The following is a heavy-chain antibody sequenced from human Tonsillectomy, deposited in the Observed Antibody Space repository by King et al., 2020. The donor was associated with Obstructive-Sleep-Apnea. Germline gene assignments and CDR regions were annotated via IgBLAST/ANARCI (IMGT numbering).Heavy chain of an antibody. CDR3: ARDAGYWWFDP. D-gene: IGHD6-13*01. V-gene: IGHV6-1*01. J-gene: IGHJ5*02. Sequence: VQLQQSGPGLVKPSQTLSLTCAISGDSVSSNSAAWNWIRQSPSRGLEWLGRTYYWSKWFTDYAGSVKSRITLSADPSKNQFSLQVNSVTPGDTALFYCARDAGYWWFDPGGQRTLVTVSS. CDR2: TYYWSKWFT. CDR1: GDSVSSNSAA.